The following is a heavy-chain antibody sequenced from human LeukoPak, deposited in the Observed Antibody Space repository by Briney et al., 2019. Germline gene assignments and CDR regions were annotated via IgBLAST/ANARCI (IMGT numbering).Heavy chain of an antibody. CDR3: AGGARRQQPFDY. J-gene: IGHJ4*02. D-gene: IGHD6-13*01. Sequence: GSLRLSCAASGFTVSSNYMSWVRQAPGKGLEWVSVIYSGGSTYCADSVKGRFTISRDNSKNTLYLQMNSLRAEDTAVYYCAGGARRQQPFDYWGQGTLVTVSS. V-gene: IGHV3-66*01. CDR1: GFTVSSNY. CDR2: IYSGGST.